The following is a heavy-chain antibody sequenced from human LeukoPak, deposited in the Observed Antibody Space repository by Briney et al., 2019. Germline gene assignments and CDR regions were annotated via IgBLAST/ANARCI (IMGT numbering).Heavy chain of an antibody. CDR2: ISSNGGST. V-gene: IGHV3-64*01. CDR3: ARGTYYDSSGYYFLDY. CDR1: GFTFSSYA. Sequence: GGSLRLSCAASGFTFSSYAMHWVRQAPGKGLEYVSTISSNGGSTYYVNSVKGRFTISRDNSKNTLFLQMGSLRAEDMAVYYCARGTYYDSSGYYFLDYWGQGTLVTVSS. J-gene: IGHJ4*02. D-gene: IGHD3-22*01.